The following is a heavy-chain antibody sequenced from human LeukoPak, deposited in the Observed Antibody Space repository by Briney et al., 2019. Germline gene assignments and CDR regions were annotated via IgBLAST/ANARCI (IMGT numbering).Heavy chain of an antibody. D-gene: IGHD6-19*01. V-gene: IGHV4-59*08. J-gene: IGHJ2*01. CDR2: TYYSGST. Sequence: SETLSLTCTVSGDSISNYYWSWIRQPPGKALEWIGYTYYSGSTNYNPSLKSRVTISVDTSKNQFSLKLSSVTAADTAVYYCAKTVAGYWYFDLWGRGTLVTVSS. CDR3: AKTVAGYWYFDL. CDR1: GDSISNYY.